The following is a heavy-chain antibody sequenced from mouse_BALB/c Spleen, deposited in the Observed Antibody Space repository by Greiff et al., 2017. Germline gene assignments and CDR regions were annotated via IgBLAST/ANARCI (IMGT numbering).Heavy chain of an antibody. Sequence: EVQLQESGPGLVKPSQSLSLTCTVTGYSITSDYAWNWIRQFPGNKLEWMGYISYSGSTSYNPSLKSRISITRDTSKNQFFLQLNSVTTEDTATYYCATAPFDYWGQGTTLTVSS. CDR3: ATAPFDY. J-gene: IGHJ2*01. CDR2: ISYSGST. V-gene: IGHV3-2*02. CDR1: GYSITSDYA. D-gene: IGHD1-2*01.